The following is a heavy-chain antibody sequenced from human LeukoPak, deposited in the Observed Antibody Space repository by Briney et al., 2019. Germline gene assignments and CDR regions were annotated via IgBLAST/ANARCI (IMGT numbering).Heavy chain of an antibody. CDR3: AKAHSISWPYAFDS. Sequence: PGGSLRLSCAASGFTFSNYAMAWVRQAPGKGLEWVSAISGNGGRTYSADSVQGRFTISGDNSKNTVYLQMDNLRAEDSAMYYCAKAHSISWPYAFDSWGQGTLVTVSS. CDR2: ISGNGGRT. D-gene: IGHD6-13*01. V-gene: IGHV3-23*01. J-gene: IGHJ4*02. CDR1: GFTFSNYA.